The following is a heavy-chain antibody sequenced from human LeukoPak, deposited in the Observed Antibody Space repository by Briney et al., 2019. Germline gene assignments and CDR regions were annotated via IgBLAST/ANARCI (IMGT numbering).Heavy chain of an antibody. CDR2: IYYSGST. CDR1: GGSISSSSYY. Sequence: SETLSLTCTVSGGSISSSSYYWGWIRQPPGKGLEWIGCIYYSGSTYYNPSLKSRVTISVDTSKNQFSLKLSSVTAADTAVYYCARHSATYDFWSGYPSDYFDYWGQGTLVTVSS. V-gene: IGHV4-39*01. J-gene: IGHJ4*02. CDR3: ARHSATYDFWSGYPSDYFDY. D-gene: IGHD3-3*01.